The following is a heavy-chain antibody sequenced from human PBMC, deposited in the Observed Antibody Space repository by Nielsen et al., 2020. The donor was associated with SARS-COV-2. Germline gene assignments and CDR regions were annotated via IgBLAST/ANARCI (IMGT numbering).Heavy chain of an antibody. J-gene: IGHJ6*02. CDR3: ARDPNDFWSGYQPRYYYGMDV. Sequence: WIRQPPGKGLEWVANIKQDGSEKYYVDSVKGRFTISRDNAKNSLYLQMNSLRAEDTAVYYCARDPNDFWSGYQPRYYYGMDVWGQGTTVTVSS. V-gene: IGHV3-7*01. D-gene: IGHD3-3*01. CDR2: IKQDGSEK.